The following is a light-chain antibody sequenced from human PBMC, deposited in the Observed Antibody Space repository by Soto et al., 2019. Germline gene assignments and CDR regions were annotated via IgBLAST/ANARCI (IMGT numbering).Light chain of an antibody. J-gene: IGKJ4*01. Sequence: EIVMTQSPATLSVSPGERATLSCRASQSVNIYLAWYQHKPGQAPRLLIFGASSRATGIPARFSGSGSGTEFNLTISSLQSEDCAVYFCQQYDDWLRLTFGGGTKVEIK. V-gene: IGKV3D-15*01. CDR3: QQYDDWLRLT. CDR2: GAS. CDR1: QSVNIY.